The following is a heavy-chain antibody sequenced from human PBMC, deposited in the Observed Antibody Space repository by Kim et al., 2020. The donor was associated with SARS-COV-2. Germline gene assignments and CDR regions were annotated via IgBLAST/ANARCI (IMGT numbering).Heavy chain of an antibody. CDR1: GFTFSSYW. D-gene: IGHD6-13*01. CDR2: IKQDGSEK. Sequence: GGSLRLSCAASGFTFSSYWMSWVRQAPGKGLEWVANIKQDGSEKYYVDSVKGRFTISSDNAKNSLYLQMNSLRDEDTAVYYCARVGSSSWYFDYWGQGTLVTVSS. V-gene: IGHV3-7*01. J-gene: IGHJ4*02. CDR3: ARVGSSSWYFDY.